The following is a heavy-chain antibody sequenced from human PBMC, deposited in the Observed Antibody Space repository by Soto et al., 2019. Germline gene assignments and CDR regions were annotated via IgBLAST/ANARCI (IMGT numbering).Heavy chain of an antibody. V-gene: IGHV1-69*13. CDR1: GGTFSSYA. Sequence: ASVKVSCKASGGTFSSYAISWVRQAPGQGLEWMGGITPIFGTANYAQKFQGRVTITADESTSTAYMELSSLRSEDTAVYYCARDDHCSSTSCDRKILGVYYGMDVWGQGTTVTVSS. D-gene: IGHD2-2*01. CDR3: ARDDHCSSTSCDRKILGVYYGMDV. J-gene: IGHJ6*02. CDR2: ITPIFGTA.